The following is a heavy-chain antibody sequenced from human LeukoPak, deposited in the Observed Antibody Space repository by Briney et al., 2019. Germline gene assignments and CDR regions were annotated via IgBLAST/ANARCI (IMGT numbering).Heavy chain of an antibody. CDR3: ARDSTDCSSTSCYDLSFDY. CDR2: INWNGGST. Sequence: GGSLRLSCAASGFTFDDYGMSWVRQAPGKGLGWVSGINWNGGSTGYADSVKGRFTISRDNAKNSLYLQMNSLRAEDTALYYCARDSTDCSSTSCYDLSFDYWGQGTLVTVSS. CDR1: GFTFDDYG. V-gene: IGHV3-20*04. J-gene: IGHJ4*02. D-gene: IGHD2-2*01.